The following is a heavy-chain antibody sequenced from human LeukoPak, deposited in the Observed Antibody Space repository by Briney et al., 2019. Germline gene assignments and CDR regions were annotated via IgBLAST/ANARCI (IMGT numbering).Heavy chain of an antibody. CDR2: ISGSGGST. Sequence: GGSLRLSCAASGFTFSSYAMSWVRQAPGKGLEWVSAISGSGGSTYYADSVKGRFTISRDNAKNTVFLQMSSLRAEDTALYYCARKSASGNYPLDHWGQGTLVTVSS. V-gene: IGHV3-23*01. CDR3: ARKSASGNYPLDH. D-gene: IGHD3-10*01. J-gene: IGHJ4*02. CDR1: GFTFSSYA.